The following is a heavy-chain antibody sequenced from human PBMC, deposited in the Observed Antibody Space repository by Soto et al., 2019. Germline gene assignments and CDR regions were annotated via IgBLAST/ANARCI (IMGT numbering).Heavy chain of an antibody. V-gene: IGHV1-18*01. D-gene: IGHD2-15*01. Sequence: GASVKVSCKASGYTFTSYGISWVRQAPGQGLEWMGWISAYNGNTNYAQKLQGRVTMTTDTSTSTAYMELSSLRSEDTAVYYCAVGYCSGGSCYSGWFDPWGQGTLVTVSS. J-gene: IGHJ5*02. CDR1: GYTFTSYG. CDR2: ISAYNGNT. CDR3: AVGYCSGGSCYSGWFDP.